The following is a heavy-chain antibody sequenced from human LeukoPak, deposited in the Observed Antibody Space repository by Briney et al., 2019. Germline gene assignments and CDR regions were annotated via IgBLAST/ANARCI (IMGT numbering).Heavy chain of an antibody. CDR3: AREDLGSSGWFEYFDY. CDR2: ISSSGSTI. Sequence: PGRSLRLSCAASGFTFSDYYMSWVRQAPGKGLGWVSYISSSGSTIYYADSVRGRFTISRDNAKNSLYLQMNSLRAEDTALYYCAREDLGSSGWFEYFDYWGQGTLVTVSS. D-gene: IGHD6-19*01. J-gene: IGHJ4*02. V-gene: IGHV3-11*01. CDR1: GFTFSDYY.